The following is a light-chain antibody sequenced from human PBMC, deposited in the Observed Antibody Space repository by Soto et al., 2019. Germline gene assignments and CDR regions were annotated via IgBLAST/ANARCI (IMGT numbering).Light chain of an antibody. CDR3: QSYDSSNHPIVV. J-gene: IGLJ2*01. CDR1: SGSIASNY. CDR2: EDN. V-gene: IGLV6-57*03. Sequence: NFMLTQPHPVSESPGKTVTISCTRSSGSIASNYVQWYQQRPGSAPTTVIYEDNQRPSGVHDRFSGSIDSSSNSASLTISGLKTEYEADCYCQSYDSSNHPIVVFGGGTKVTVL.